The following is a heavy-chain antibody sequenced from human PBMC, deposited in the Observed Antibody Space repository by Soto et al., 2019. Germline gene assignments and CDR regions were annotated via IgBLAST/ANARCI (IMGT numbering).Heavy chain of an antibody. Sequence: SETLSLTCTVSGGSISSSSYYWGWIRQPPGKGLEWIGSIYYSGSTYYNPSLKSRVTISVDTSKNQFSLKLSSVTAADTAVYYCARRVADGDYFLLRENWFDHWGQGALVTVSS. D-gene: IGHD4-17*01. J-gene: IGHJ5*02. V-gene: IGHV4-39*01. CDR1: GGSISSSSYY. CDR3: ARRVADGDYFLLRENWFDH. CDR2: IYYSGST.